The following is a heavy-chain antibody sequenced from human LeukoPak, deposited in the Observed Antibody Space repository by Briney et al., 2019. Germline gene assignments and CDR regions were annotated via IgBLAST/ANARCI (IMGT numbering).Heavy chain of an antibody. J-gene: IGHJ4*02. CDR2: ISSSGSTI. CDR1: GFTFSSYE. Sequence: GGSLRLSCAASGFTFSSYEMNWVRQAPGKGLEWVPYISSSGSTIYYADSVKGRFTISRDNAKNSLYLQMNSLRAEDTAVYYCARKPSGYVEGYFDYWGQGTLVTVSS. V-gene: IGHV3-48*03. CDR3: ARKPSGYVEGYFDY. D-gene: IGHD5-12*01.